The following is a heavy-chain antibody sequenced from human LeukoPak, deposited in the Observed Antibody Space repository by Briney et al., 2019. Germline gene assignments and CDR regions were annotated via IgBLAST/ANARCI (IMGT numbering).Heavy chain of an antibody. D-gene: IGHD2-15*01. Sequence: GGSLRLSCAASGFTFSSYGMSWVRQAPGKGLEWVSAISGSGVSTYYADSVKGRFTISRDNSKNTLYLQMNSLRAEDTAVYYCAKGVGYCSGGSCQQFDYWGQGTLVTVSS. CDR3: AKGVGYCSGGSCQQFDY. CDR2: ISGSGVST. CDR1: GFTFSSYG. V-gene: IGHV3-23*01. J-gene: IGHJ4*02.